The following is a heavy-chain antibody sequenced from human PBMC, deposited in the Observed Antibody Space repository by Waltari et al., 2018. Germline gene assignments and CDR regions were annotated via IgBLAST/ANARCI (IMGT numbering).Heavy chain of an antibody. D-gene: IGHD6-19*01. CDR3: AKGRESSVWFLYHYYFMDV. CDR2: ISGSGGTT. V-gene: IGHV3-23*01. Sequence: EVELLESGGDLVQRGGSLRLSCVSSGFPLGTYTMRWVRQSPGKGLEWVSSISGSGGTTDYAESVKGRFTVSRDNSRNTLYLQLRSLGTEDTAVYYCAKGRESSVWFLYHYYFMDVWGRGTTVTVSS. CDR1: GFPLGTYT. J-gene: IGHJ6*03.